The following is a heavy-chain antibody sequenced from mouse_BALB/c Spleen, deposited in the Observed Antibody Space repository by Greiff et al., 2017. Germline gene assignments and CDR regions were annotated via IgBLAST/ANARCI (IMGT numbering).Heavy chain of an antibody. CDR3: ARSPYGNYEGWFAY. CDR1: GDSITSGY. D-gene: IGHD2-1*01. Sequence: EVQLQQSGPSLVKPSQTLSLTCSVTGDSITSGYWNWIRKFPGNKLEYMGYISYSGSTYYNPSLKSRISITRDTSKNQYYLQLNSVTTEDTATYYCARSPYGNYEGWFAYWGQGTLVTVSA. J-gene: IGHJ3*01. CDR2: ISYSGST. V-gene: IGHV3-8*02.